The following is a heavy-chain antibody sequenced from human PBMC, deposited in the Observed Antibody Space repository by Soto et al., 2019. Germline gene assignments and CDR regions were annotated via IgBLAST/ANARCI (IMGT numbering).Heavy chain of an antibody. J-gene: IGHJ4*02. CDR2: IIPIFGTA. D-gene: IGHD5-18*01. CDR3: ARGLEDTAMAPGYY. V-gene: IGHV1-69*13. Sequence: SVKVSCKASGGTFSSYAISWVRQAPGQGLEWMGGIIPIFGTANYAQKFQGRVTITADESTSTAHMELSSLRSEDTAVYYCARGLEDTAMAPGYYWGQGTLVTVSS. CDR1: GGTFSSYA.